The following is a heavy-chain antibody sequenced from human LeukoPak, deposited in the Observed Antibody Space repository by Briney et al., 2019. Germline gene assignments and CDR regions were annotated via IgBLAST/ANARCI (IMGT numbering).Heavy chain of an antibody. CDR3: ASYVVVPAALVY. V-gene: IGHV4-39*01. CDR1: GGSISSSSYY. D-gene: IGHD2-2*01. J-gene: IGHJ4*02. CDR2: IYYSGST. Sequence: SETLSLTCTVSGGSISSSSYYWGWIRQPPGKGLEWIGSIYYSGSTYYNPSLKSRVTISVDTSKNQFSLKLSSVTAADTAVYYCASYVVVPAALVYWGQGTLVTVSS.